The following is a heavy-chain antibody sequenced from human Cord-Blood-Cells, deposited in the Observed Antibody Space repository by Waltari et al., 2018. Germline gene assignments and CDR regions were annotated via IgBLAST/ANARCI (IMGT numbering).Heavy chain of an antibody. CDR2: INHSGST. J-gene: IGHJ4*02. V-gene: IGHV4-34*01. CDR1: GGSFSGYY. Sequence: QVQLQQWGAGLLKPSETLSPTCAVYGGSFSGYYWSWIRQPPGKGLEWIGEINHSGSTNYNPSLKSRVTISVDTSKNQFSLKLSSVTAADTAVYYCARGQLWAAPDYWGQGTLVTVSS. D-gene: IGHD5-18*01. CDR3: ARGQLWAAPDY.